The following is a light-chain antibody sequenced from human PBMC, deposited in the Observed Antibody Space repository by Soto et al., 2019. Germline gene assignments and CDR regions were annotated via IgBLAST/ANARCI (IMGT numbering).Light chain of an antibody. V-gene: IGKV3-15*01. CDR2: GAD. J-gene: IGKJ1*01. Sequence: EIVMTQSPATLSVSPGERATLSCRASQSVSSNLGWYQQKPGQAPRLLIYGADTRATGIPARFIGSGSGTEFTLTISSLQSEDFAVYYCHQYNNWPRTFGQGTKVEI. CDR1: QSVSSN. CDR3: HQYNNWPRT.